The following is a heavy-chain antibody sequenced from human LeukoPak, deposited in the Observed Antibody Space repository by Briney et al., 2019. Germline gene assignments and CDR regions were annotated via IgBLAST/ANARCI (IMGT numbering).Heavy chain of an antibody. Sequence: ASVNVSCKASGYTFTSYDINWVRQATGQGLEWMGWMNPNSGNTGYAQKFQGRVTMTRNTSISTAYMELSSLRSEDTAVYYCARERFGEFTYYYYGMDVWGQGTTVTVSS. CDR2: MNPNSGNT. CDR1: GYTFTSYD. CDR3: ARERFGEFTYYYYGMDV. V-gene: IGHV1-8*01. J-gene: IGHJ6*02. D-gene: IGHD3-10*01.